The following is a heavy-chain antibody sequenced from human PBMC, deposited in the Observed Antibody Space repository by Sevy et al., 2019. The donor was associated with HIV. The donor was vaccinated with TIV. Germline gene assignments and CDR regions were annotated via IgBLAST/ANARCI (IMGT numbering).Heavy chain of an antibody. Sequence: GGSLRLSCAASGFTFSSYSMNWVRQAPGKGLEWLSSISSSSSYIYYADSVKGRFTISRDNANNSLYLQMNSLRAEDTAVYYCARAFVVVSAASYYYYYMDVWGKGTTVTVSS. CDR3: ARAFVVVSAASYYYYYMDV. D-gene: IGHD2-2*01. J-gene: IGHJ6*03. CDR1: GFTFSSYS. V-gene: IGHV3-21*01. CDR2: ISSSSSYI.